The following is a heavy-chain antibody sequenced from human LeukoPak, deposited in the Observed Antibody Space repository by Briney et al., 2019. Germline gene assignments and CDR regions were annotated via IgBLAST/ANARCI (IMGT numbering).Heavy chain of an antibody. V-gene: IGHV1-46*01. J-gene: IGHJ4*02. CDR1: GYTFTSYG. CDR3: ARDDSGIVGVYY. CDR2: INPSGGST. Sequence: ASVKVSCKASGYTFTSYGISWVRQAPGQGLEWMGIINPSGGSTSYAQKFQGRVTMTRDTSTSTVYMELSSLRSEDTAVYYCARDDSGIVGVYYWGQGTLVTVSS. D-gene: IGHD1-26*01.